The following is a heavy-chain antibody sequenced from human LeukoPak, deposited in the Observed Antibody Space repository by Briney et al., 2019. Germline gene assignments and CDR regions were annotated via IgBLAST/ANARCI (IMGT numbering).Heavy chain of an antibody. Sequence: SATLSLTCAVSGYSISSGYFWGWIRQPPGKRLEWIGSIYYSGSTYYNPSLKSRVTISVDTSKNQFSLKLSSVTAADTAVYYCARLPYCGSINCYSPYYFDYWGQGTLVTVSS. CDR3: ARLPYCGSINCYSPYYFDY. CDR2: IYYSGST. D-gene: IGHD2-2*01. CDR1: GYSISSGYF. J-gene: IGHJ4*02. V-gene: IGHV4-38-2*01.